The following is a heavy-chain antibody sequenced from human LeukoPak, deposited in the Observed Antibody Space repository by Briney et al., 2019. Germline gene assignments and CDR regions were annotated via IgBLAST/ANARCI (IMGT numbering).Heavy chain of an antibody. D-gene: IGHD2-15*01. V-gene: IGHV3-66*01. J-gene: IGHJ5*02. Sequence: GGSLRLSCAASGFTVSSNYMTWVRQAAGKGLEWVSVIYAGGATYYAESVKGRFTISRDKPNSTLYLQMNNLRPDDTALYYCARVNVLYVSPNWFDPWGQGTLVTVSS. CDR3: ARVNVLYVSPNWFDP. CDR2: IYAGGAT. CDR1: GFTVSSNY.